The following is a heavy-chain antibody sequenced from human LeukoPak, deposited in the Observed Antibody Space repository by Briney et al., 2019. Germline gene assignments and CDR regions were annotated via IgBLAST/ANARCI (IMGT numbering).Heavy chain of an antibody. V-gene: IGHV1-18*01. CDR1: GYIFVSHG. Sequence: ASVKVSCKTSGYIFVSHGINWVRQAPGQGLEWMGWITVYNGNTRYAEKLQGRVTMTTDTSTSTAFLEVRSLTSDDTAVYYCARGGRGSYYPDYWGQGTLVTVS. D-gene: IGHD3-10*01. CDR2: ITVYNGNT. J-gene: IGHJ4*02. CDR3: ARGGRGSYYPDY.